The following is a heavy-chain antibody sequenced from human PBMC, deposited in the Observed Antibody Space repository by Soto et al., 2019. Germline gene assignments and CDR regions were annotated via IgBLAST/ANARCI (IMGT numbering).Heavy chain of an antibody. CDR2: ISGSGDST. CDR1: GFTLSDYA. J-gene: IGHJ6*02. CDR3: AKGRSYYYYYGVDV. Sequence: GGSLRLSCAASGFTLSDYAMTWVRQGPGKGLEWVSAISGSGDSTYYTDSVKGRFTISRDNSKNTLYLEMNGLRAEDTAVYYCAKGRSYYYYYGVDVWGQGTTVTVSS. V-gene: IGHV3-23*01.